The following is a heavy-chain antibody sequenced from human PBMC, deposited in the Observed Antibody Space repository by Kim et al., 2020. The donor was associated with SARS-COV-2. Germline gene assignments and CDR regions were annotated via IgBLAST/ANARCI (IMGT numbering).Heavy chain of an antibody. Sequence: SETLSLTCTVSGASVTSPTYSWNRVRHRPGQGLEWLVYIYLGGSIHYSPSLKSRLTISLDTSKNQFSLRLTAMTAADSAVYYCASVYKSLLWTGNILAPNCFDRWGHGTLVTVSS. J-gene: IGHJ5*02. D-gene: IGHD2-21*01. CDR3: ASVYKSLLWTGNILAPNCFDR. CDR1: GASVTSPTYS. V-gene: IGHV4-31*03. CDR2: IYLGGSI.